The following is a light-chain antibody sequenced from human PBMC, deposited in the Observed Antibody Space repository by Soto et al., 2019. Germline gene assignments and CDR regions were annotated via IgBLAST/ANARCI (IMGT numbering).Light chain of an antibody. CDR3: QQHSNWPLT. Sequence: EIVLTQSPATLSLSPGERATLSCRASQSVSSYSAWYQQKPGQAPRLLIYDASNRATGIPARFSGSGSGTDFTLTISSLEPEDFAVYYCQQHSNWPLTFGGGTKVDIK. CDR2: DAS. CDR1: QSVSSY. J-gene: IGKJ4*01. V-gene: IGKV3-11*01.